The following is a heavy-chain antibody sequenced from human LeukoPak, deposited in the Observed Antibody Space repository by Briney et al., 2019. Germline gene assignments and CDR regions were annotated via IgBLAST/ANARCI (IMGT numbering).Heavy chain of an antibody. CDR3: ARGVRAVAARRWFDP. D-gene: IGHD6-19*01. Sequence: SETLSLTCAVYGGSFSGYYWSWIRQPPGKGLEWIGEINHSGSTNYNPSLKSRVTISVDTSKNQFSLKLSSVTAADTAVYYCARGVRAVAARRWFDPWGQGTLVIVSS. CDR1: GGSFSGYY. J-gene: IGHJ5*02. V-gene: IGHV4-34*01. CDR2: INHSGST.